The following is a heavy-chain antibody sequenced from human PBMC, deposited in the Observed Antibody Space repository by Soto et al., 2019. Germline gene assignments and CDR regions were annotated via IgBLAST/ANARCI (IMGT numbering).Heavy chain of an antibody. J-gene: IGHJ6*02. CDR2: RSYDGTEK. D-gene: IGHD2-8*01. Sequence: QVQLVESGGGVVQPGRSLRLSCAASGLRFSTYGMHWVRQAPGKGLEWVASRSYDGTEKYYADSVKGRFTISRDNSKNTLYLQMNNRRSKDTSVYYCAGDNGLRQGARIIHDKDAWGQGTTVTVSS. CDR3: AGDNGLRQGARIIHDKDA. CDR1: GLRFSTYG. V-gene: IGHV3-30*03.